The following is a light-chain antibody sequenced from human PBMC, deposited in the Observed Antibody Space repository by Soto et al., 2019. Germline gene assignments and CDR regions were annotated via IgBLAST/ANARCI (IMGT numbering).Light chain of an antibody. J-gene: IGLJ1*01. V-gene: IGLV1-51*01. CDR3: GSWDSSLSPYV. Sequence: VLTQPPSVSAAPGQKVTISCSGSSSNIGGNSVSWYQQLPGTAPKLLIYDDNKRPSGIPDRFSGSKSGTSATLGITGFQTGDEADYYCGSWDSSLSPYVFGNGTKVT. CDR1: SSNIGGNS. CDR2: DDN.